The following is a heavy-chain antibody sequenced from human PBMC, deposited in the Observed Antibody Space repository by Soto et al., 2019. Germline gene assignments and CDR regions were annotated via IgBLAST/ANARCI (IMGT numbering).Heavy chain of an antibody. Sequence: QVQLVEFGGGVVQPGRCVRLWCADSGFSFSSYAMHWVRQAPGKGLEWVAVISYDGSNKYYADSVKGRFTISRDNSKNSLYLHMNSLRAEDTSVYYCARGMIVVARTDAFDIWSQGTMVTSSS. J-gene: IGHJ3*02. CDR1: GFSFSSYA. V-gene: IGHV3-30-3*01. CDR2: ISYDGSNK. CDR3: ARGMIVVARTDAFDI. D-gene: IGHD3-22*01.